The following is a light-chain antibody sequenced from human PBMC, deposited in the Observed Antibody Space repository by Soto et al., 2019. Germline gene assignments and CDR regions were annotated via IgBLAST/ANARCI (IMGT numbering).Light chain of an antibody. CDR1: SSDVGAYNY. V-gene: IGLV2-23*01. J-gene: IGLJ1*01. CDR2: KGT. CDR3: CSAAPESTYV. Sequence: QSVLAQPASVSGSPGQSITISCTGTSSDVGAYNYVSWYQQHPHRAPQVIIYKGTQRPSGVANRFSGSTSGNAASLTISALQTDDEAYYFCCSAAPESTYVCGTGTKLTVL.